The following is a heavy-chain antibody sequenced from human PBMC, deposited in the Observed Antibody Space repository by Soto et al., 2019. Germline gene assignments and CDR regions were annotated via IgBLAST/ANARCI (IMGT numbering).Heavy chain of an antibody. D-gene: IGHD3-22*01. CDR3: ARGPDSSGFYLFDF. V-gene: IGHV1-3*01. Sequence: ASVKVSCQAFGYTFPCYSMHWVRQAPGQRLDWMGWINAGNGNTKYSQKFQGRVTITRDTSARTAYMELRNLGSDDTAVYYCARGPDSSGFYLFDFWGQGTLVTVSS. CDR2: INAGNGNT. J-gene: IGHJ4*02. CDR1: GYTFPCYS.